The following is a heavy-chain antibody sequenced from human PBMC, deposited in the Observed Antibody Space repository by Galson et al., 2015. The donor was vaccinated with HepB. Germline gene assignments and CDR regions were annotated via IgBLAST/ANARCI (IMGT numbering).Heavy chain of an antibody. CDR2: ITGSGGNI. Sequence: SLRLSCAASGFTFSSYAMSWVRQAPGKGLEWVSGITGSGGNIYYADSVKGRFTISRDNSKSMLYLQMDSLRAEDTAVYHCAKREARNSGPFDLWGQGALVTVSS. CDR1: GFTFSSYA. CDR3: AKREARNSGPFDL. D-gene: IGHD6-19*01. V-gene: IGHV3-23*01. J-gene: IGHJ4*02.